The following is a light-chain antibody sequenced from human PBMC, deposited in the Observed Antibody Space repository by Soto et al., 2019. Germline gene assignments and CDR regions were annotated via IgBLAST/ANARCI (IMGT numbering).Light chain of an antibody. CDR2: DAS. Sequence: EIVLTQSPATLSLSPGERATLSCGASQSVSSSYLSWYQQKPGLAPRLLIYDASSRATGIPDRFSGSGSGTDSTFTISRLEPEYFAVYYCQHYGTPPYTFGQGTKLEIK. CDR3: QHYGTPPYT. CDR1: QSVSSSY. V-gene: IGKV3D-20*01. J-gene: IGKJ2*01.